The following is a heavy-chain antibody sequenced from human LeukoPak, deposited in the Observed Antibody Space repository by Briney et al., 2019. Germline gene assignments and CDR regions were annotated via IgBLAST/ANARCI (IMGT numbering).Heavy chain of an antibody. Sequence: GGSLRLSCAASEFTFSSYGMHWVRQAPGKGLEWVAVISYDGSNKYYADSVKGRFTISRDNSKNTLYLQMNSLRAEDTAVYYCAKPSSTFDWLLWLDYWGQGTLVTVSS. V-gene: IGHV3-30*18. CDR3: AKPSSTFDWLLWLDY. CDR2: ISYDGSNK. D-gene: IGHD3-9*01. J-gene: IGHJ4*02. CDR1: EFTFSSYG.